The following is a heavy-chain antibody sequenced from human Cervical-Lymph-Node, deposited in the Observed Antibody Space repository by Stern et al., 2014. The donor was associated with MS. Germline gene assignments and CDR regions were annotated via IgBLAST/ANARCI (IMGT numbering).Heavy chain of an antibody. J-gene: IGHJ6*02. V-gene: IGHV4-31*03. D-gene: IGHD2-2*01. CDR2: IYYSGTT. Sequence: QVQLQESGPGLVKPSQTLSITCTVSGGSISSDNYYWTWIRQPPGQGREWIGHIYYSGTTYYNPSLKSRVSITVDTSKNLFSLRLSSVTAADTAVYYCARDHFTTSLDVWGHGTTVTVS. CDR1: GGSISSDNYY. CDR3: ARDHFTTSLDV.